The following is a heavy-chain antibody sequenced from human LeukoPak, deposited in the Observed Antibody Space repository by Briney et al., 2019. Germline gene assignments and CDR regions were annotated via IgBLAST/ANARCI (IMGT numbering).Heavy chain of an antibody. CDR1: GGSISSSSYY. Sequence: SETLSLTCTVSGGSISSSSYYWGWIRQPPGKGLECIGSIYYSGSTYYNPSLKSRVTISVDTSKNQFSLKLSSVTAADTAVYYCARHNNGDYRVDYWGQGTLVTVSS. CDR3: ARHNNGDYRVDY. V-gene: IGHV4-39*01. J-gene: IGHJ4*02. CDR2: IYYSGST. D-gene: IGHD4-17*01.